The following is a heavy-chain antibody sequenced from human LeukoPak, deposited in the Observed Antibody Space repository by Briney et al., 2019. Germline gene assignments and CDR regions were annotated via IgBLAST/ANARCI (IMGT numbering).Heavy chain of an antibody. CDR2: ISSSSYI. CDR3: ASENSSGWTYYYYYYGMDV. CDR1: GFTFSSYS. Sequence: GGSLRLSRAASGFTFSSYSMNWVRQAPGKGLEWVSSISSSSYIYYADSVKGRFTISRDNAKNSLYLQMNSLRAEDTAVYYCASENSSGWTYYYYYYGMDVWGQGTTVTVSS. J-gene: IGHJ6*02. V-gene: IGHV3-21*01. D-gene: IGHD6-19*01.